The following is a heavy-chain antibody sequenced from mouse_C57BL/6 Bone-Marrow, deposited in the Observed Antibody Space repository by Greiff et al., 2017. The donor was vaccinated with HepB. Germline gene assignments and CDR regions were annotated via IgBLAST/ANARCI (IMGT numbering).Heavy chain of an antibody. CDR2: ISSGSSTS. D-gene: IGHD4-1*01. V-gene: IGHV5-17*01. J-gene: IGHJ3*01. CDR3: ARLGLSWFAY. CDR1: GFTFSDYG. Sequence: DVKLQESGGGLVKPGGSLKLSCAASGFTFSDYGMHWVRQAPEKGLEWVAYISSGSSTSYYADTVKGRFTISRDNAKNTLFLQMTSLRSEDTAMYYCARLGLSWFAYWGQGTLVTVSA.